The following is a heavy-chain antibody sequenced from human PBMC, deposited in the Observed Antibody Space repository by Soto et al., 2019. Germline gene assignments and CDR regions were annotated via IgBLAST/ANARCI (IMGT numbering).Heavy chain of an antibody. D-gene: IGHD6-6*01. V-gene: IGHV3-23*01. Sequence: GGSLRLSCAASGFAFSSYPMSWVRQAPEKGLEWVSGISDSGGITYNADSVKGRFTISRDNSKNTLYLQMNSLRAEDTAVYYCARRAFGSSRAFDIWGQGTMVTV. J-gene: IGHJ3*02. CDR1: GFAFSSYP. CDR3: ARRAFGSSRAFDI. CDR2: ISDSGGIT.